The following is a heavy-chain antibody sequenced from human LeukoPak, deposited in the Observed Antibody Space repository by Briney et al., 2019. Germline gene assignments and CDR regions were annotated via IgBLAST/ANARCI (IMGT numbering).Heavy chain of an antibody. Sequence: GGSLRLSCAASGFTFSIYAMSWVRHAPGKGLEWVSAISGSGGSTYYADSVKGRFTISRDNSKNTLYLQMNSLRAEDTAVYYCAKGERYDFWSGTPNWYFDLWGRGTLVTVSS. CDR3: AKGERYDFWSGTPNWYFDL. V-gene: IGHV3-23*01. D-gene: IGHD3-3*01. J-gene: IGHJ2*01. CDR2: ISGSGGST. CDR1: GFTFSIYA.